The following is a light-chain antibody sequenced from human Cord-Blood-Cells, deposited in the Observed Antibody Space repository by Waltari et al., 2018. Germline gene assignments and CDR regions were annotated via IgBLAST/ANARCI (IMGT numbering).Light chain of an antibody. CDR3: SSYAGSNNYV. V-gene: IGLV2-8*01. CDR1: SSDVGGYNY. CDR2: EVS. Sequence: QSALPQPPSASGSPGQSVTISCTGTSSDVGGYNYVSWYQQHPRKAPILMSYEVSKRPAGMPESFSGSRSHSTASLTVSGLHAEDESDYYSSSYAGSNNYVFETGTKVTVL. J-gene: IGLJ1*01.